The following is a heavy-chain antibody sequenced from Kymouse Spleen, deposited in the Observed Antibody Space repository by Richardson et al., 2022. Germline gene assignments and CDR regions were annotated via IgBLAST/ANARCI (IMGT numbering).Heavy chain of an antibody. Sequence: EVQLVESGGGLVQPGRSLRLSCAASGFTFDDYAMHWVRQAPGKGLEWVSGISWNSGSIGYADSVKGRFTISRDNAKNSLYLQMNSLRAEDTALYYCAKDKGIAARRGYYYYGMDVWGQGTTVTVSS. CDR1: GFTFDDYA. V-gene: IGHV3-9*01. CDR2: ISWNSGSI. J-gene: IGHJ6*02. CDR3: AKDKGIAARRGYYYYGMDV. D-gene: IGHD6-6*01.